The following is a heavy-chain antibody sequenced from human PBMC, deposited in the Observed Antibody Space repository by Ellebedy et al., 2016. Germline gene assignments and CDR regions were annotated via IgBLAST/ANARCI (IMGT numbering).Heavy chain of an antibody. V-gene: IGHV4-59*01. CDR1: GGSISSYY. J-gene: IGHJ6*02. CDR3: ARDGRIAVAGTRNYYYGMDV. Sequence: SETLSLTXTVSGGSISSYYWSWIRQPSGKGLEWIGYIYYSGSTNYNPSLKSRVTISVDTSKNQFSLKLSSVTAADTAVYYCARDGRIAVAGTRNYYYGMDVWGQGTTVTVSS. CDR2: IYYSGST. D-gene: IGHD6-19*01.